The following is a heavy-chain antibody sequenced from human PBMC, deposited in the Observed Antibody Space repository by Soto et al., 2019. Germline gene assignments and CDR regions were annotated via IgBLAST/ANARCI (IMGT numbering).Heavy chain of an antibody. CDR3: AREDSIIIPAVSDF. D-gene: IGHD2-2*01. J-gene: IGHJ4*02. V-gene: IGHV3-21*01. CDR1: GFTFNNYG. CDR2: VSKSDYT. Sequence: GSLRLSCAVSGFTFNNYGINWVRQAPGKGLEWVSSVSKSDYTYYSDSVKGRFTISRDNAKNSASLQMNTLRAEDTAVYYCAREDSIIIPAVSDFWGQGTLVTVSS.